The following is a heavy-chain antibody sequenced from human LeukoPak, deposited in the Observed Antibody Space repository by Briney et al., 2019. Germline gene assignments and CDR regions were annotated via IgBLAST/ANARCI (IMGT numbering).Heavy chain of an antibody. D-gene: IGHD3-22*01. Sequence: GGSLRLSCAASGFTFDDYGMSWVRQAPGKGLEWVSGINWNGGSTGYADSVKGRFTISRDNAKNSLYLQMNSLRAEDTAVYYCARKTGSGSSGYYFPLYYYYGMDVWGQGTTVTVSS. CDR3: ARKTGSGSSGYYFPLYYYYGMDV. CDR1: GFTFDDYG. V-gene: IGHV3-20*04. J-gene: IGHJ6*02. CDR2: INWNGGST.